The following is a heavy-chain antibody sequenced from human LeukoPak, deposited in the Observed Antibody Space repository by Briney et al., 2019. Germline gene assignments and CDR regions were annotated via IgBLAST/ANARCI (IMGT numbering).Heavy chain of an antibody. D-gene: IGHD6-19*01. CDR1: GYTFTGYH. V-gene: IGHV1-2*02. J-gene: IGHJ3*02. CDR3: ARASPRGYSSGWYLNGYAFDI. Sequence: ASVKVSCKASGYTFTGYHMHWVRQPPGQGIEGMGWINPNSGGTNNAQMLEGRVTTTSATAISTAYMELSRLRSDDTAVYYCARASPRGYSSGWYLNGYAFDIWGQETMVTVSS. CDR2: INPNSGGT.